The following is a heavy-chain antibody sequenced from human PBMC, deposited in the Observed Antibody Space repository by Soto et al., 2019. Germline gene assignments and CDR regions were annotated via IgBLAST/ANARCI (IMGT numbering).Heavy chain of an antibody. CDR2: ISGGGDTT. V-gene: IGHV3-23*01. CDR3: AKGRGGSGSLTPRVDF. Sequence: EVRLLESGGGLVQPGGSLRLSCAASGFTFNNYAMTWVRQAPGKGLEWVSAISGGGDTTSYADSVKGRFTVPRDGSKNTLYLQMSSLRAEDTALYYCAKGRGGSGSLTPRVDFWGQGTLVTVSS. D-gene: IGHD3-10*01. CDR1: GFTFNNYA. J-gene: IGHJ4*02.